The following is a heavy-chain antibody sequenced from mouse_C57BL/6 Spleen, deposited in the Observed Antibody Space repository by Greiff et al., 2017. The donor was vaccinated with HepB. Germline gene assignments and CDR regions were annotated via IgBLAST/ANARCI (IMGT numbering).Heavy chain of an antibody. J-gene: IGHJ2*01. CDR1: GFSFNTYA. V-gene: IGHV10-1*01. CDR3: VRQSYDGSFDY. Sequence: EVKLVESGGGLVQPKGSLKLSCAASGFSFNTYAMNWVRQAPGKGLEWVARIRSKSNNYATYYADSVKDRFTISRDDSESMLYLQMNNLKTEDTAMYYCVRQSYDGSFDYWGQGTTLTVSS. CDR2: IRSKSNNYAT. D-gene: IGHD2-3*01.